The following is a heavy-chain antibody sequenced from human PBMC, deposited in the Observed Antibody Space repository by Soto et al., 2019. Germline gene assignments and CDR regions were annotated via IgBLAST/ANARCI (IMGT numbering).Heavy chain of an antibody. D-gene: IGHD6-19*01. Sequence: VQLVESGGGLEQPGRSLRLSCAASGFTFHDYAMHWVRQAPGKGLEWVSGISWNSGTIGYADSVKGRVTIFRDNAKNSVCLQMSSLIAEDTALYYWVKNIGGAVAGRVAYWGQGTLVTVSS. CDR1: GFTFHDYA. V-gene: IGHV3-9*01. CDR3: VKNIGGAVAGRVAY. J-gene: IGHJ4*02. CDR2: ISWNSGTI.